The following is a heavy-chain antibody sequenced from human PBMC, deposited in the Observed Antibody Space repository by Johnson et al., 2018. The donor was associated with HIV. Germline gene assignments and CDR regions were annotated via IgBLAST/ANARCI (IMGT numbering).Heavy chain of an antibody. J-gene: IGHJ3*02. D-gene: IGHD2-2*01. CDR1: GFTFSDYY. CDR2: ISSSGSTI. V-gene: IGHV3-11*01. CDR3: ARGIQPDAFDI. Sequence: QVQLVESGGCLVKPGGSLRLSCAASGFTFSDYYMSWIRQAPGKGLEWVSYISSSGSTIYYADSVKGRFSISRDNSRDTLYLQMNSLRAEDTAVYYCARGIQPDAFDIWGQGTMVTVSS.